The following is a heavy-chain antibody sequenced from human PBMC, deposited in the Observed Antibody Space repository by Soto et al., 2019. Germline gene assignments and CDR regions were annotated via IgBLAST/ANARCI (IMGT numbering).Heavy chain of an antibody. V-gene: IGHV4-39*01. J-gene: IGHJ3*02. D-gene: IGHD3-16*01. Sequence: SETLSLTCTVSGGSIRSSNYYWGWIRQPPGKGLEWIGSIYYSGSTSYNSSLKSRVTISVDTSKNQFSLRLRSVTAADTAVYYCASPTLGAFDIWGQGTMVTVSS. CDR1: GGSIRSSNYY. CDR3: ASPTLGAFDI. CDR2: IYYSGST.